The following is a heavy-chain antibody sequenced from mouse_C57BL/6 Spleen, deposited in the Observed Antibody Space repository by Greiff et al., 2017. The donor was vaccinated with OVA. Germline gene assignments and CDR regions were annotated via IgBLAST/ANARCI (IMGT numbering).Heavy chain of an antibody. CDR3: AREGPHYYDY. CDR1: GYTFTSYW. CDR2: IYPGSGST. V-gene: IGHV1-55*01. J-gene: IGHJ2*01. Sequence: QVQLQQPGAELVKPGASVKMSCKASGYTFTSYWITWVKQRPGQGLEWIGDIYPGSGSTNYNEKFKSKATLPVDTSSSTAYMQHSSLTSVDSAVYDCAREGPHYYDYWGQGTTLTVSS.